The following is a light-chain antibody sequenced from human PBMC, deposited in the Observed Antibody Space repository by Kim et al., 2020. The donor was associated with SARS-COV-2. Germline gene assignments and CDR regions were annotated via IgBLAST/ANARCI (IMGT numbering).Light chain of an antibody. Sequence: LSPGERATHACRASQGVSSYLAWYQQKPGQAPRLLIYDASNRATGMPARFSGSGSGTDFTLTIGSLEPEDFAVYYCQQRGSWPLTFGGGTKVDIK. J-gene: IGKJ4*01. CDR1: QGVSSY. V-gene: IGKV3-11*01. CDR2: DAS. CDR3: QQRGSWPLT.